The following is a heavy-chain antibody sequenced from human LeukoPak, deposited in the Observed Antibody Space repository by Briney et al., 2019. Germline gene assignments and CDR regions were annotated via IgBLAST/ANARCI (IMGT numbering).Heavy chain of an antibody. Sequence: GGSLRLSCAASGFTFSSYAMSWVRQAPGKGLECVSSIDGSIGSTYYADSVKGRFTISRDNSKNTLYLQMNSLRAEDTALYYCAKAPPYSSSWFQYYFDYWGQGTLVTVSS. CDR3: AKAPPYSSSWFQYYFDY. CDR2: IDGSIGST. CDR1: GFTFSSYA. D-gene: IGHD6-13*01. J-gene: IGHJ4*02. V-gene: IGHV3-23*01.